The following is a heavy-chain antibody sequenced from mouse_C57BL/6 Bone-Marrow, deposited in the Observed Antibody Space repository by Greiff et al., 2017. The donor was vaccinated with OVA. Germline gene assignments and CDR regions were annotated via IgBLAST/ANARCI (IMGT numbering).Heavy chain of an antibody. CDR1: GYTFTSYW. V-gene: IGHV1-50*01. J-gene: IGHJ3*01. Sequence: QVQLQQPGAELVKPGASVKLSCKASGYTFTSYWMQWVKQRPGQGLEWIGEIDPSDSYTNYNQKFKGKATLTVDTSSSTAYMRLSSLTSEDSAVYYCASAVFAYWGQGTLVTVSA. CDR3: ASAVFAY. CDR2: IDPSDSYT.